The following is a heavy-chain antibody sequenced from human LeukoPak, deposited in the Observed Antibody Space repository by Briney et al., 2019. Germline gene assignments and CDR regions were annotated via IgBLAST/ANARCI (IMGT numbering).Heavy chain of an antibody. CDR3: AKVFIGYFDY. CDR2: ISGSGGST. J-gene: IGHJ4*02. D-gene: IGHD1-26*01. V-gene: IGHV3-23*01. Sequence: GGSLGLSCAASGFTFSSYAMSWVRQAPGRGLEWVSAISGSGGSTYYADSVKGRFTISRDNSKNTLYLQMNSLRAEDTAVYYCAKVFIGYFDYWGQGTLVTVSS. CDR1: GFTFSSYA.